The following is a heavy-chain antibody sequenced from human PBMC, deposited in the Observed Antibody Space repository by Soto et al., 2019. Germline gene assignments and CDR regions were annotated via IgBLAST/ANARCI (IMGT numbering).Heavy chain of an antibody. CDR2: IASNGRNE. CDR3: ARTDLEEGDAFDL. V-gene: IGHV3-30*04. J-gene: IGHJ3*01. Sequence: QVQLVESGGGVVQPGRALRLSCAASGFTFTTYAIHWVRQAPGKGLEWVAVIASNGRNEYYADSVKGRFTISRDNSKKLLFLQMNSLRAEDKGFYYCARTDLEEGDAFDLWGQGTMVTVSS. CDR1: GFTFTTYA. D-gene: IGHD2-21*02.